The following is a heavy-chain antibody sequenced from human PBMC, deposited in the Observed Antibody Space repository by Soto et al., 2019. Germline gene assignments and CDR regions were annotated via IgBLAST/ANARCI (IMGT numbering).Heavy chain of an antibody. J-gene: IGHJ6*02. Sequence: GGSQRHSNAASELNISSYAMSWVRQAQGKGLEWVSAISGSGGSTYYADSVKGRFTISRDNSKNTLYLQMNSLRAEDTAVYYCAKDSDSGSYYYYYGMDVWGQGTTVTVSS. CDR1: ELNISSYA. CDR2: ISGSGGST. D-gene: IGHD1-26*01. V-gene: IGHV3-23*01. CDR3: AKDSDSGSYYYYYGMDV.